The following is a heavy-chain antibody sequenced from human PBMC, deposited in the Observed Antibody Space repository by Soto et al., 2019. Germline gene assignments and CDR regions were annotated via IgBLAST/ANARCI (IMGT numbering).Heavy chain of an antibody. J-gene: IGHJ4*02. V-gene: IGHV4-59*01. CDR2: IYYSGST. CDR3: ARYVYDILTGYRPFDY. Sequence: SETLSLTCTVSGGSISSYYWSWIRQPPGKGLEWIGYIYYSGSTNYNPSLKSRVTISVDTSKNQFSLKLSSVTAADTAVYYCARYVYDILTGYRPFDYWGQGTLVTVSS. CDR1: GGSISSYY. D-gene: IGHD3-9*01.